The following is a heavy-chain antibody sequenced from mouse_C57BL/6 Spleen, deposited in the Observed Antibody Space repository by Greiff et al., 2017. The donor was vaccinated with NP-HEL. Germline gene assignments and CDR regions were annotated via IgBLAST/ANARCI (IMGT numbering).Heavy chain of an antibody. CDR2: IYPGSGST. CDR3: ARSGDYDAWFAY. J-gene: IGHJ3*01. V-gene: IGHV1-55*01. Sequence: QVQLKESGAELVKPGASVKMSCKASGYTFTSYWITWVKQRPGQGLEWIGDIYPGSGSTNYNEKFKSKATLTVDTSSSTAYMQLSSLTSEDSAVYYCARSGDYDAWFAYWGQGTLVTVSA. CDR1: GYTFTSYW. D-gene: IGHD2-4*01.